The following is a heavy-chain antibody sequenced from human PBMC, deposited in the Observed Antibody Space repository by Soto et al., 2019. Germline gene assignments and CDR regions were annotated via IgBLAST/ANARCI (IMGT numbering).Heavy chain of an antibody. V-gene: IGHV3-23*01. CDR2: ISGSGGST. J-gene: IGHJ6*03. CDR1: GFTFSSYA. CDR3: AKDLHIAAAGTFYYYMDG. Sequence: EVQLLESGGGLVQPGGSLRLSCAASGFTFSSYAMSWVRQAPGKGLEWVSAISGSGGSTYYADSVKGRFTISRDNSKNTLYLQMNSLRAEDTAVYYCAKDLHIAAAGTFYYYMDGCGKGTTVTVSS. D-gene: IGHD6-13*01.